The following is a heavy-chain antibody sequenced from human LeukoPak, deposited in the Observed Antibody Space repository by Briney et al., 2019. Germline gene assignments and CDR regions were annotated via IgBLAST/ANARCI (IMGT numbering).Heavy chain of an antibody. Sequence: GGSLRLSCSASGFTFSSYAMSWVRQAPGKGLEWVSAIRASGGTAYYADSVKGRFTISRDNSKNTLYLQMNSLRAEDTAVYYCARAATVYYYYMDVWGKGTTVTISS. J-gene: IGHJ6*03. V-gene: IGHV3-23*01. CDR3: ARAATVYYYYMDV. D-gene: IGHD4-11*01. CDR2: IRASGGTA. CDR1: GFTFSSYA.